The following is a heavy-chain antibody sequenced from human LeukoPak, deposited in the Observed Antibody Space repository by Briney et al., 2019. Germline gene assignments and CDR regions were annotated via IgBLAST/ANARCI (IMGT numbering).Heavy chain of an antibody. CDR1: GFSLSTSGVG. J-gene: IGHJ4*02. Sequence: ESGPTLVKPPQTLTLTCTFSGFSLSTSGVGVGWIRQPPGKALEWLALLYWNDDKRYSPSLKSRLTITKDTSKKQVVLTMTNMDPVDTATYYCARPYYYGSGSYRTHFDYWGQGTLVTVSS. V-gene: IGHV2-5*01. D-gene: IGHD3-10*01. CDR2: LYWNDDK. CDR3: ARPYYYGSGSYRTHFDY.